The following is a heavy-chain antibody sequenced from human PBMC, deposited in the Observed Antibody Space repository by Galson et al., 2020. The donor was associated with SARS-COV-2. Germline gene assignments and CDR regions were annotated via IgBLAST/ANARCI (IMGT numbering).Heavy chain of an antibody. J-gene: IGHJ4*02. Sequence: ASETLSLTCTVSGGSISSSSYYWGWIRQPPGKGLEWIGSIYYSGSTYYNPSIKSRVTISVDTSKNQFSLKLSSVTAADTAVYYWARDRLEQQDLFDYWGQGTLVTVSS. D-gene: IGHD6-13*01. CDR2: IYYSGST. CDR1: GGSISSSSYY. CDR3: ARDRLEQQDLFDY. V-gene: IGHV4-39*07.